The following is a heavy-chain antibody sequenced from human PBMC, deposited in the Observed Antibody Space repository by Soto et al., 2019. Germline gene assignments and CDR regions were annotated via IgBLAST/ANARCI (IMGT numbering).Heavy chain of an antibody. CDR2: ISYDGSNK. CDR3: AKVGGSSTSCYLYY. CDR1: GFTFSSYG. J-gene: IGHJ4*02. V-gene: IGHV3-30*18. D-gene: IGHD2-2*01. Sequence: GGSLRLSCAASGFTFSSYGMHWVRQAPGKGLEWVAVISYDGSNKYYADSVKGRFTISRDNSKNTLYLQMNSLRAEDTAVYYSAKVGGSSTSCYLYYWGQGPWVTAS.